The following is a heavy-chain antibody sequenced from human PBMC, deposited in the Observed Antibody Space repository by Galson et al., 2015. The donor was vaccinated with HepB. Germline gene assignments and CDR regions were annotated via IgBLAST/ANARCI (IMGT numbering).Heavy chain of an antibody. D-gene: IGHD3-3*01. J-gene: IGHJ4*01. CDR3: VKDVRRGITMFGVAQPAADY. CDR2: ISCAGGNT. Sequence: SLRLSCAASGFIFSNYAMHWARQAPGKGLEYVSEISCAGGNTYYADFVKDRFIISRHNSKNTLYLQMSSLGPEDTAVYYCVKDVRRGITMFGVAQPAADYSGHGSLVTAAS. CDR1: GFIFSNYA. V-gene: IGHV3-64D*08.